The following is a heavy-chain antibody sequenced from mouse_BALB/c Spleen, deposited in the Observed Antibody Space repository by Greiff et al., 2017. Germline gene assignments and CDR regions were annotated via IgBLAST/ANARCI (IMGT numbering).Heavy chain of an antibody. J-gene: IGHJ3*01. CDR1: GYAFSSYW. V-gene: IGHV1-80*01. CDR2: IYPGDGDT. Sequence: QVQLQQSGAELVRPGSSVKISCKASGYAFSSYWMNWVKQRPGQGLEWIGQIYPGDGDTNYNGKFKGKATLTADKSSSTAYMQLSSLTSEDSAVYFCASEWSCRYDGAWFAYWGQGTLVTVSA. D-gene: IGHD2-14*01. CDR3: ASEWSCRYDGAWFAY.